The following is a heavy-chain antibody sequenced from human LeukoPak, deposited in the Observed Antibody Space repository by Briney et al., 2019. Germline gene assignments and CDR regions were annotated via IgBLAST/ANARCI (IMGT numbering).Heavy chain of an antibody. CDR1: GFTFSSYS. CDR3: ARDVSSGYYSYYYYGMDV. J-gene: IGHJ6*02. V-gene: IGHV3-21*01. D-gene: IGHD3-22*01. CDR2: ISSSSSYI. Sequence: GGSLRLSCAAPGFTFSSYSMNWVRQAPGKGLEWVSSISSSSSYIYYADSVKGRFTISRDNAKNSLYLQMNSLRAEDTAVYYCARDVSSGYYSYYYYGMDVWGQGTLVTVSS.